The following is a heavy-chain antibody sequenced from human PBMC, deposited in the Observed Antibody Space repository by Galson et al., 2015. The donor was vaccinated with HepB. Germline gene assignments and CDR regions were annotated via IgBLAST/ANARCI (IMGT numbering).Heavy chain of an antibody. Sequence: SLRLSCAASGFTFSSYAMSWVRQAPGKGLEWVSGISSSGSNTYTADSVKGRFTISRDNSENTLYLQVNSLRAEDTAVYYCATSSGWSHYFDYWGQGTLVTVSS. CDR2: ISSSGSNT. V-gene: IGHV3-23*01. J-gene: IGHJ4*02. D-gene: IGHD6-19*01. CDR1: GFTFSSYA. CDR3: ATSSGWSHYFDY.